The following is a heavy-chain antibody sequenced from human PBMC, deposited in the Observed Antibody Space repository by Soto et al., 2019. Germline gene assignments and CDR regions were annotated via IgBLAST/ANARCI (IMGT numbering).Heavy chain of an antibody. V-gene: IGHV1-3*01. Sequence: QVQLVQSGAEVKKPGASVKVSCKASGYTFNSYVLHWVRQAPGQRLEWMGWINAGNGKTKYSQKLQGRLTFARDTSASTAYMKLGRQRSEDRAVYYCGRDTVGGELQKGELAYWGQGTLVTVSS. CDR3: GRDTVGGELQKGELAY. D-gene: IGHD1-26*01. J-gene: IGHJ4*02. CDR2: INAGNGKT. CDR1: GYTFNSYV.